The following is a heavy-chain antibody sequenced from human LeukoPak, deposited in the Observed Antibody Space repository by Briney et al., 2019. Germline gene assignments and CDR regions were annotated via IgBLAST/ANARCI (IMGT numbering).Heavy chain of an antibody. J-gene: IGHJ6*02. CDR3: ARSQHYYYGMDV. CDR2: IYPSDSDT. CDR1: GYSFTSYW. Sequence: GESLQISCPGSGYSFTSYWIGWVRQMPGKGLEWMGIIYPSDSDTRDRPSFQSQVTISADKSISTAYLQWSSLKASNTAIYYCARSQHYYYGMDVWGQGTTVTVSS. V-gene: IGHV5-51*01.